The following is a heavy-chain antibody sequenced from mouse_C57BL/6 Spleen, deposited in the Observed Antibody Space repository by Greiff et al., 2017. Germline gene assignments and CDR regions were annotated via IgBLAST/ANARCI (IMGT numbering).Heavy chain of an antibody. D-gene: IGHD2-12*01. CDR3: VYDGDYYAMDY. Sequence: EVQLVESGPELVKPGASVKMSCKASGYTFTDYNMHWVKQSHGKSLEWIGYINPNNGGNSYNQKFKGKATLTVNKSSSTAYMELRSLTSEDSAVYYCVYDGDYYAMDYWGQGTSVTVSS. V-gene: IGHV1-22*01. CDR1: GYTFTDYN. J-gene: IGHJ4*01. CDR2: INPNNGGN.